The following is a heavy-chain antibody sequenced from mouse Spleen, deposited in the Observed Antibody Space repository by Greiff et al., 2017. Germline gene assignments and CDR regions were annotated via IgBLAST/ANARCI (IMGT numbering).Heavy chain of an antibody. D-gene: IGHD1-1*01. V-gene: IGHV1-59*01. CDR2: IDPSDSYT. CDR1: GYTFTSYW. CDR3: ANDYYYFDY. J-gene: IGHJ2*01. Sequence: VQLQQPGAELVRPGTSVKLSCKASGYTFTSYWMHWVKQRPGQGLEWIGVIDPSDSYTNYNQKFKGKATLTVDTSSSTAYMQLSSLTSEDSAVYYCANDYYYFDYWGQGTTLTVSS.